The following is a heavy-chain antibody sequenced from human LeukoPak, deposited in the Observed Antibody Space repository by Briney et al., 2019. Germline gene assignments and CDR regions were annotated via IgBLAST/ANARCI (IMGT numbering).Heavy chain of an antibody. CDR2: IIPIFGTA. Sequence: GASVKVSCKAAGGTFSSYAISWVRQVPGQGLEWRGGIIPIFGTANYAQKFQGRVTITADESTSTAYMELSSLRSEDTAVYYCARVLSPGAFDIWGQGTMVTVSS. D-gene: IGHD2/OR15-2a*01. CDR1: GGTFSSYA. CDR3: ARVLSPGAFDI. V-gene: IGHV1-69*13. J-gene: IGHJ3*02.